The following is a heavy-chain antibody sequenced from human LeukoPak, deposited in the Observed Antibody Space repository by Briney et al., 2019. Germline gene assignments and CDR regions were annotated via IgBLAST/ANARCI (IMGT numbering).Heavy chain of an antibody. CDR3: ARDFLVYSGYVTGDFDY. J-gene: IGHJ4*02. CDR1: GYTFPNYG. Sequence: RASVKVSCKASGYTFPNYGISWVRQAPGQGLEWMGWISTYNGNTNYAQKFQGRVTMTTDTSTSTAYMELRSLRSDDTAIYYCARDFLVYSGYVTGDFDYWGQGTLVTVSS. V-gene: IGHV1-18*01. CDR2: ISTYNGNT. D-gene: IGHD5-12*01.